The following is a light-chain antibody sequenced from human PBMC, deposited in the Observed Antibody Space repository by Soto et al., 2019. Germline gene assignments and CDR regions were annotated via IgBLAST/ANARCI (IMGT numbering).Light chain of an antibody. CDR1: QSVTTY. CDR3: QQRSSWPRV. V-gene: IGKV3-11*01. J-gene: IGKJ4*01. CDR2: DAS. Sequence: EIVLTQSPATLSLSPGERATLSCRASQSVTTYLVWYQQKPGQAPRLLIYDASKRAVGIPDRFSGSGSGTDFTLPISSLEPEDVAVDYCQQRSSWPRVFGGGTKVEIK.